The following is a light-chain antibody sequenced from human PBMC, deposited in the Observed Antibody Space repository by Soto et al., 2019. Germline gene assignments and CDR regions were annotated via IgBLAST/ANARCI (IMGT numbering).Light chain of an antibody. CDR3: QQYYSTPLT. J-gene: IGKJ4*01. Sequence: DIVMTQSPDSLAVSLGERATINCKSSQSVLYSSNNKNYLAWYQQKPGQPPKLLIYLASTRESGVPDRFSGSGSGTDFTLTISSLQAEDVEVYYCQQYYSTPLTFGGGTKVEIK. V-gene: IGKV4-1*01. CDR2: LAS. CDR1: QSVLYSSNNKNY.